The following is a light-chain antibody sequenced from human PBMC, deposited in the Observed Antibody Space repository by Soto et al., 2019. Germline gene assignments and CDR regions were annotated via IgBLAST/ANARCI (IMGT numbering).Light chain of an antibody. Sequence: QSVLTQPPSASGTPGQRVTISCSGNSSNIGSNDAFWYQQLPGTAPKLLIYRSNQRPSGVPDRFSGSKSGTSASLAISGLRSEDEGDYYCASWDYSLSGVLFGGGTKLTVL. CDR1: SSNIGSND. J-gene: IGLJ2*01. CDR3: ASWDYSLSGVL. V-gene: IGLV1-47*01. CDR2: RSN.